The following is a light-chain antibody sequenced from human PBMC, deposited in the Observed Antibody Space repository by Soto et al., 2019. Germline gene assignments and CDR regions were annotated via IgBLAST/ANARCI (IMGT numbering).Light chain of an antibody. CDR1: QSVRSRF. J-gene: IGKJ1*01. CDR3: QQYNSYPWT. CDR2: AAS. V-gene: IGKV3-20*01. Sequence: EIVLTQSPGTLSLSPGERATLSSRASQSVRSRFLVWSQQKPGQAPRLLIYAASSRATGIPDRLSGCGSGTDFTLTINTLQPADFATYYCQQYNSYPWTFGQGTKV.